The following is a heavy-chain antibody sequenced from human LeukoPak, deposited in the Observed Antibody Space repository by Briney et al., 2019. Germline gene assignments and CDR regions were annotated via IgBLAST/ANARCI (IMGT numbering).Heavy chain of an antibody. Sequence: SETLSLTCTVSGGSISSSSYYWGWIRQPPGKGLEWIGSIYYSGSTDYNPSLKTRVTISVDTSKNQFSLKLSSVTAADTAVYYCVNLVYDRAFDIWGQGTMVTVSS. CDR2: IYYSGST. J-gene: IGHJ3*02. D-gene: IGHD3-22*01. CDR1: GGSISSSSYY. V-gene: IGHV4-39*01. CDR3: VNLVYDRAFDI.